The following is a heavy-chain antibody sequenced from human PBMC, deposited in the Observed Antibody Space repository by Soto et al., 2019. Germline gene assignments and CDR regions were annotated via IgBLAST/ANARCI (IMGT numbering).Heavy chain of an antibody. Sequence: QVQLVQSGAEVKKPGASVRISCAGSHNTLSGYFLHWVRQAPGQGLEWVGWINPKTGGTKYSQTFQGRVTMTTDTSIGTAYVELSRLTSHDTAIYYCAENLAHSSSWHTLDFWGPGTLVTVSS. J-gene: IGHJ4*02. CDR3: AENLAHSSSWHTLDF. CDR1: HNTLSGYF. CDR2: INPKTGGT. D-gene: IGHD2-15*01. V-gene: IGHV1-2*02.